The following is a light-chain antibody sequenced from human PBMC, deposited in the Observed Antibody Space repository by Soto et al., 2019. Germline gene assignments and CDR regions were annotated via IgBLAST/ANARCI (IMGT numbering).Light chain of an antibody. CDR3: QQYYSTPYT. CDR1: QSVLSSSNNTHY. Sequence: DIVMTQSPDSLAVSLGERATINCKSSQSVLSSSNNTHYLAWYQQKPGQPPKLLIYWASTRESGVPDRFSGSGSGTDFTLTIRSLQAEDVAVYSCQQYYSTPYTFGQGTKLEIK. V-gene: IGKV4-1*01. CDR2: WAS. J-gene: IGKJ2*01.